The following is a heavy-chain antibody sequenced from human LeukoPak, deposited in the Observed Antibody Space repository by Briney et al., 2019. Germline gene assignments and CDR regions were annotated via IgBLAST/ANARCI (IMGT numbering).Heavy chain of an antibody. V-gene: IGHV4-59*01. CDR2: IYYSGST. CDR3: ARYNYDFWSGYSKWFDP. CDR1: GASISSYY. J-gene: IGHJ5*02. D-gene: IGHD3-3*01. Sequence: SETLSLTCTVSGASISSYYWSWIRQPPGKGLEWIGYIYYSGSTNYNPSLKCRVTISVDTSKNQFSLKLSSVTAADTAVYYCARYNYDFWSGYSKWFDPWGQGTLVTVSS.